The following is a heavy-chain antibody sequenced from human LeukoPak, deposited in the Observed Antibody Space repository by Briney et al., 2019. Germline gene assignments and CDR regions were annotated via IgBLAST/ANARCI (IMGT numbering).Heavy chain of an antibody. CDR1: GFTFSSYG. D-gene: IGHD3-10*01. J-gene: IGHJ6*02. CDR3: AKDNYGSGSYYPLYYYYYGMDV. V-gene: IGHV3-30*02. CDR2: IWYDGSNK. Sequence: GGSLRLSCAASGFTFSSYGMPWVRQAPGKGLEWVAVIWYDGSNKYYADSVKGRFTISRDNSKNTLYLQMNSLRTEDTAVYYCAKDNYGSGSYYPLYYYYYGMDVWGQGTTVTVSS.